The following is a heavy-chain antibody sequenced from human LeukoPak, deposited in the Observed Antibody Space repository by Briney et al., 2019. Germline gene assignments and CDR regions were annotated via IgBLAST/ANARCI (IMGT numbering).Heavy chain of an antibody. Sequence: RGSLRLSCAASGFTFSTYWMHWVRQAPGKGLVWVSRINSDGSTTTYADSVKGRFTISRDNAKSTLYLQMNSLRAEDTAVYYCARVVTTDDYWGQGTLVTVSS. D-gene: IGHD4-17*01. J-gene: IGHJ4*02. V-gene: IGHV3-74*01. CDR2: INSDGSTT. CDR1: GFTFSTYW. CDR3: ARVVTTDDY.